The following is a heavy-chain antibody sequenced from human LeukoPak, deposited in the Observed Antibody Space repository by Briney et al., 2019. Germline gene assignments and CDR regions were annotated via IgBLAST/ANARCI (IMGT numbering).Heavy chain of an antibody. J-gene: IGHJ3*02. CDR1: GFTFSTYG. V-gene: IGHV3-21*01. CDR2: ISTSSSYI. CDR3: ARGASVVAGSDNAFDI. Sequence: GGSLSLSCEASGFTFSTYGMNWVRLPPGKGLEWVSSISTSSSYIYHADSAKGRLTISTDNARKSLYRQMNSLRADDTAADYCARGASVVAGSDNAFDIWGQGTMVTVSS. D-gene: IGHD6-19*01.